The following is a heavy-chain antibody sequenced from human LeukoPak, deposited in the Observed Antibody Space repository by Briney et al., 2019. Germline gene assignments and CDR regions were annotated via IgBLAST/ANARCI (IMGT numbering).Heavy chain of an antibody. Sequence: GGSLRLSCGASGFTFSNYSMTWVRQAPGKGLEWVSGISGSGTNTYYADSVRGRFTISRDNSKNTLYLQMSSLRAEDTAVYFCAKLATVIRHDAFDIWGQGTMVTVSS. D-gene: IGHD4-23*01. V-gene: IGHV3-23*01. CDR1: GFTFSNYS. J-gene: IGHJ3*02. CDR2: ISGSGTNT. CDR3: AKLATVIRHDAFDI.